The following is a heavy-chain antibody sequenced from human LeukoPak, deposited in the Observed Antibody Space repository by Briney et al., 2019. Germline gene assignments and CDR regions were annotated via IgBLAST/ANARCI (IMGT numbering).Heavy chain of an antibody. J-gene: IGHJ4*02. D-gene: IGHD3-22*01. V-gene: IGHV3-48*03. CDR2: ISSSGSTI. CDR3: AGPYYDTDY. Sequence: GGSLRLSCAASGFTFSSYEMNRVRQAPGKGLEWVSYISSSGSTIYYADSVKGRFTISRDNAKNSLYLQMNSLRAEDTAVYYCAGPYYDTDYWGQGTLVTVSS. CDR1: GFTFSSYE.